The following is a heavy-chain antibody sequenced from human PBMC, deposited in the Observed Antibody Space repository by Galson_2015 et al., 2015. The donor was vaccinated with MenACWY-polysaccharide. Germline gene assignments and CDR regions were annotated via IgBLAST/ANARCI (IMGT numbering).Heavy chain of an antibody. D-gene: IGHD2-21*01. J-gene: IGHJ5*01. CDR1: GYKFSSYD. CDR2: MNPNSGNT. V-gene: IGHV1-8*01. CDR3: ARIIARKYTFADS. Sequence: SVKVSCKASGYKFSSYDINWVRQARGQGLEWMVWMNPNSGNTGYAQRFQGRVAMTRDTATSTAYMELSSLRSEDTAVYYCARIIARKYTFADSWGQGTLVTVSS.